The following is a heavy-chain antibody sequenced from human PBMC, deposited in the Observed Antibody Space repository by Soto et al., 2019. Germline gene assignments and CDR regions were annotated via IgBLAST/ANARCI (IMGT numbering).Heavy chain of an antibody. V-gene: IGHV3-23*01. CDR1: GFTFSSYA. CDR3: AKPIDSSGYYYVSFAFDI. J-gene: IGHJ3*02. D-gene: IGHD3-22*01. CDR2: ISGSGGST. Sequence: PGGSLRLSCAASGFTFSSYAMNWVRQAPGKGPEWVSTISGSGGSTYYADSVKGRFTISRVNSKNTLYLQMNSLRAEHTAVYYCAKPIDSSGYYYVSFAFDIWGQGTLVTVSS.